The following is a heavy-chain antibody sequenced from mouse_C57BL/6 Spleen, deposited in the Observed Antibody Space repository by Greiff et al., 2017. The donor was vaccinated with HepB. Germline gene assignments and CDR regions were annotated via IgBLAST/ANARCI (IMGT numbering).Heavy chain of an antibody. CDR1: GYTFTSYW. Sequence: VQLQQPGAELVRPGTSVKLSCKASGYTFTSYWMHWVKQRPGQGLEWIGVIDPSDSYTNYNQKCKGKATLTVDTSSSTAYMQLSSLTSEDSAVYYCARWREFAYWGQGTLVTVSA. CDR3: ARWREFAY. J-gene: IGHJ3*01. V-gene: IGHV1-59*01. CDR2: IDPSDSYT.